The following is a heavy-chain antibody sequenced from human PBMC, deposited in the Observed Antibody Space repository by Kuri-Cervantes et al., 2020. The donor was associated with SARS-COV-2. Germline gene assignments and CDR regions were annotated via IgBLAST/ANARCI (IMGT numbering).Heavy chain of an antibody. CDR3: ARGIAVAGAKYFDY. CDR2: LYTSGST. D-gene: IGHD6-19*01. J-gene: IGHJ4*02. V-gene: IGHV4-61*02. Sequence: LRLSCTVSGGSISSGSYYWTWIRQPAGKGLEWIGRLYTSGSTNYNPSLKSRVTISADPSKNQFSLNLSSVTAADTAVYYCARGIAVAGAKYFDYWGQGTLVTVSS. CDR1: GGSISSGSYY.